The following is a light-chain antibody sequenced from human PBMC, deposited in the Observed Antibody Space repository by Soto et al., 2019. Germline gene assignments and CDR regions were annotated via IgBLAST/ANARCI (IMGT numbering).Light chain of an antibody. CDR2: EVS. CDR3: QRRSTPTT. J-gene: IGKJ4*01. CDR1: QNINDE. Sequence: EVLLTQSPGTLSLSPGPRATLSCRASQNINDELAWYQQKPGQAPRLLIYEVSKRVGGVPARFGGSGFGTDFTLTIISLEPEDFAVYYCQRRSTPTTFGGGTKVEVK. V-gene: IGKV3-11*01.